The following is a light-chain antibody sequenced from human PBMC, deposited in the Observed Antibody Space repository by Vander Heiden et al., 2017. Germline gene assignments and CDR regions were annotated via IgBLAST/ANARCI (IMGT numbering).Light chain of an antibody. Sequence: VITQSPATLSVSPGERATLSCRASQSVSSNYAWYQRKPGQAPRLLTYGASTRATGIPARFSGSGSGTEFTLTISSLQSEDFAVYYCQQDNSWPLTFGQGTKVEIK. CDR2: GAS. J-gene: IGKJ1*01. CDR1: QSVSSN. V-gene: IGKV3-15*01. CDR3: QQDNSWPLT.